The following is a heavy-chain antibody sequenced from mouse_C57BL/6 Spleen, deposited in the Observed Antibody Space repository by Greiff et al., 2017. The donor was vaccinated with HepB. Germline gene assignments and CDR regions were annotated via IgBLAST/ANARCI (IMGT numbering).Heavy chain of an antibody. D-gene: IGHD2-4*01. Sequence: EVKLVESGGGLVQPGGSLKLSCAASGFTFSDYYMYWVRQTPEKRLEWVAYISNGGGSTYYPDTVKGRFTISRDNAKNTLYLQMSRLKSEDTAMYYCARPIYYDYDGLGDYWGQGTSVTVSS. CDR2: ISNGGGST. V-gene: IGHV5-12*01. CDR3: ARPIYYDYDGLGDY. CDR1: GFTFSDYY. J-gene: IGHJ4*01.